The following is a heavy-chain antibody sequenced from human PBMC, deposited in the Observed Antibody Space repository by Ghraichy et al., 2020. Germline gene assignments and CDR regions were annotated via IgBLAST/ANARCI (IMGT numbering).Heavy chain of an antibody. CDR3: ARAYYYDSSGYFGAFDI. CDR2: IYYSGST. D-gene: IGHD3-22*01. CDR1: GGSISSGDYY. V-gene: IGHV4-30-4*01. Sequence: SETLSLTCTVSGGSISSGDYYWSWVRQPPGKGLEWIGYIYYSGSTYYNPSLKSRVTISVDTSKNQFSLKLSSVTAADTAVYYCARAYYYDSSGYFGAFDIWGQGTMVTVSS. J-gene: IGHJ3*02.